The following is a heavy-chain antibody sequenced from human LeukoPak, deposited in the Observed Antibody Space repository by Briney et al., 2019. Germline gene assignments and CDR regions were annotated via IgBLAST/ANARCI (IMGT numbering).Heavy chain of an antibody. V-gene: IGHV1-2*06. D-gene: IGHD3-22*01. Sequence: ASVKVSCKASGYTFTGYYMHWVRQAPGQGLEWMGRINPNSGGTNYARKFQGRVTMTRDTSISTAYMELSRLRSDGTAVYYCARGAAATRKYYYDSRAGFDYWGPGTLVTVSS. CDR1: GYTFTGYY. CDR3: ARGAAATRKYYYDSRAGFDY. CDR2: INPNSGGT. J-gene: IGHJ4*02.